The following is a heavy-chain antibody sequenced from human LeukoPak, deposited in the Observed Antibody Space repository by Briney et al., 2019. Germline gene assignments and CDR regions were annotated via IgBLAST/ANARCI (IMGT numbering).Heavy chain of an antibody. CDR3: ARDKLVARPSRYYDSSGYHNWFDP. J-gene: IGHJ5*02. CDR2: INPSGGST. V-gene: IGHV1-46*01. Sequence: GASVKVSCKASGYTFTSYYMHWVRQAPGQGLEWMGIINPSGGSTSYAQKFQGRVTMTRDMYTSTVYMELSSLRSEDTAVYYCARDKLVARPSRYYDSSGYHNWFDPWGQGTLVTVSS. D-gene: IGHD3-22*01. CDR1: GYTFTSYY.